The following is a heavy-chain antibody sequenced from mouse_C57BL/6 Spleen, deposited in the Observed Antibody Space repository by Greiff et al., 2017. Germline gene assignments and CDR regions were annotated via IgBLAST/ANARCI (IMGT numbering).Heavy chain of an antibody. CDR2: IDPSDSYT. CDR1: GYTFTSYW. Sequence: QVQLQQPGAELVMPGASVKLSCKASGYTFTSYWMHWVKQRPGQGLEWIGEIDPSDSYTNYNQKFKGKSTLTVDKSSSTAYMQLSSLTSEDSAVYYCARYRYVDVWGTGTTVTVSS. J-gene: IGHJ1*03. CDR3: ARYRYVDV. V-gene: IGHV1-69*01.